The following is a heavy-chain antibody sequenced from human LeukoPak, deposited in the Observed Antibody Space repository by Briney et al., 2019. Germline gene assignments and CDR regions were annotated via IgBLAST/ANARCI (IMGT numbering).Heavy chain of an antibody. V-gene: IGHV1-18*01. CDR2: ISAYNGNT. Sequence: ASVKVSCTASGYTFTSYGISWVRQAPGQGLEWMGWISAYNGNTNYAQKLQGRVTMTTDTSTSTAYMELRSLRSDDTAVYYCARGDKYYDFWSSYYVALNFDYWGQGTLVTVSS. CDR3: ARGDKYYDFWSSYYVALNFDY. J-gene: IGHJ4*02. CDR1: GYTFTSYG. D-gene: IGHD3-3*01.